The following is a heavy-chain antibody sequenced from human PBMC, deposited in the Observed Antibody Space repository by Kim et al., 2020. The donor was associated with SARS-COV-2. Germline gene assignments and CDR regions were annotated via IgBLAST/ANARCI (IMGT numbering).Heavy chain of an antibody. CDR1: GYTFTSYY. J-gene: IGHJ5*02. V-gene: IGHV1-46*03. CDR3: ALSEYSSSRWFDP. CDR2: INPSGGST. D-gene: IGHD6-6*01. Sequence: ASVKVSCKASGYTFTSYYMHWVRQAPGQGLEWMGIINPSGGSTSYAQKFQGRVTMTRDTSTSTVYMELNSLRSEDTAMYYCALSEYSSSRWFDPWCQGTLITVTS.